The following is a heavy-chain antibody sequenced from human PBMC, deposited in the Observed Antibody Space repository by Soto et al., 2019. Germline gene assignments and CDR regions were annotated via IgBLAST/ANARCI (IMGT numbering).Heavy chain of an antibody. V-gene: IGHV3-23*01. CDR3: AKVPAAIDY. CDR1: RFTFCSFA. CDR2: IRGNGGST. Sequence: PGGSLRLSCAASRFTFCSFAMSWVRQAPGKGLEWVSSIRGNGGSTNYADSVKGRFTISRDNSKNTLYLQMNSLRAEDTAVYYCAKVPAAIDYWGQGTLVTVSS. J-gene: IGHJ4*02. D-gene: IGHD2-2*01.